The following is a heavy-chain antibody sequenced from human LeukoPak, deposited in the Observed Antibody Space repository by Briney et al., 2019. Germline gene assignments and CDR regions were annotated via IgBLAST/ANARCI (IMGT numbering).Heavy chain of an antibody. Sequence: GGSLRLSCAASGFTFSSYTMNWVRQAPGKGLEWVSYISGSSLTIYYADSVKGRFSISRDNAKNSLYLQMNSLRDEDTAVYYCARDVTRTTDIDYWGQGTLVTVSS. D-gene: IGHD1-7*01. V-gene: IGHV3-48*02. CDR1: GFTFSSYT. CDR2: ISGSSLTI. CDR3: ARDVTRTTDIDY. J-gene: IGHJ4*02.